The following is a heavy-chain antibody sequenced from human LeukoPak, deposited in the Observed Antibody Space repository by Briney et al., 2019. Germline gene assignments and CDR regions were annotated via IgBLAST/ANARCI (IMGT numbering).Heavy chain of an antibody. J-gene: IGHJ4*02. V-gene: IGHV4-34*01. CDR2: INHSGST. CDR3: ARGFGDTAMVISGYFDY. CDR1: GGSFSGYY. D-gene: IGHD5-18*01. Sequence: SETLSLTCAVYGGSFSGYYWSWIRQPPGKGLEWIGEINHSGSTNYNPSLKSRVTISVDTSKNQFSLKLSSVTAADTAVYYCARGFGDTAMVISGYFDYWGQGALVIVSS.